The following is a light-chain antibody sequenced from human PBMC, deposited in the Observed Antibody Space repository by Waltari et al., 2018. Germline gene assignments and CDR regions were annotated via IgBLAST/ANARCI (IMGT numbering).Light chain of an antibody. CDR1: SSDVGGYTY. J-gene: IGLJ2*01. CDR3: CSYAGSYTSL. CDR2: DVS. Sequence: QSALTQPRSVSGSPGQSVTISCTGTSSDVGGYTYVSWYQQHPGKAPKLMIYDVSKRPSGVPDRFSGSKSGNTASLTISGLQAEDEADYYCCSYAGSYTSLFGGGTKLTVL. V-gene: IGLV2-11*01.